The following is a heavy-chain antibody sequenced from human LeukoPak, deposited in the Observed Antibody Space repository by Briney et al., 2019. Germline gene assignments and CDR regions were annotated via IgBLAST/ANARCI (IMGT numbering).Heavy chain of an antibody. D-gene: IGHD1-26*01. J-gene: IGHJ4*02. CDR3: AREAYSGSYYVGY. CDR2: INPNSGGT. CDR1: GYTLTELS. Sequence: ASVKVSCKVSGYTLTELSMHWVRQAPGQGLEWMGWINPNSGGTNYAQKFQGRVTMTRDTSISTAYMELSRLRSDDTAMYYCAREAYSGSYYVGYWGQGTLVTVSS. V-gene: IGHV1-2*02.